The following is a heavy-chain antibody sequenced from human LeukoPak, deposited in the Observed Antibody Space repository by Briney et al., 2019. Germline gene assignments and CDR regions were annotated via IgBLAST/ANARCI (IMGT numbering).Heavy chain of an antibody. V-gene: IGHV1-2*02. Sequence: GASVKVSCKASGYTFTGYYMHWVRQAPGQGLEWMGWINPNSGGTNYAQEFQGRVTMTRDTSISTAYMELSRLRSDDTAVYYCARDGLWGSGSSIDYWGQGTLVTVSS. CDR3: ARDGLWGSGSSIDY. D-gene: IGHD3-10*01. CDR1: GYTFTGYY. CDR2: INPNSGGT. J-gene: IGHJ4*02.